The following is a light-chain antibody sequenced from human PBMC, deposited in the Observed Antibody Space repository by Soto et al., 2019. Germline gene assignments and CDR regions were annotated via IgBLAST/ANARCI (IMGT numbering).Light chain of an antibody. CDR2: AAS. CDR3: QQASSFPLT. Sequence: ITCRASQSIASWLTWYQQKPGKAPKLLIYAASRLQSGVPSRFSGSESGTTFTLTITNLQPEDFATYYCQQASSFPLTFGGGTKVDIK. V-gene: IGKV1-12*01. CDR1: QSIASW. J-gene: IGKJ4*01.